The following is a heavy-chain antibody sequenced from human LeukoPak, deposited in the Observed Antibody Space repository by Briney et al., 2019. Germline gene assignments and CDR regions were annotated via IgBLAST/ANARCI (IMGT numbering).Heavy chain of an antibody. J-gene: IGHJ4*02. Sequence: GGSLRLSCAASGFTFSTCWMTWVRQAPGKGLEWVANIKQDGSERYYVDSVKGRFTISRDNAKSSLYLEMNSLSAEDTAVYYCAKSLVVVNDPPDYWGQGTLVTVSS. CDR3: AKSLVVVNDPPDY. CDR2: IKQDGSER. V-gene: IGHV3-7*01. CDR1: GFTFSTCW. D-gene: IGHD2-21*01.